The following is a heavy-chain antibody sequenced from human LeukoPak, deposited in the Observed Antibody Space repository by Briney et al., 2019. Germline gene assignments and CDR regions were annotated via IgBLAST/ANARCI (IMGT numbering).Heavy chain of an antibody. D-gene: IGHD3-22*01. Sequence: MTSETLSLTCAVYGGSFSGYYWSWIRQPPGKGLEWIGEINHSGSTNHNPSLKSRVAISVDTSKNQFSLKLSSVTAADTAVYYCARGRSMGITMIVVVIPFDYWGQGTLVTVSS. V-gene: IGHV4-34*01. CDR1: GGSFSGYY. CDR3: ARGRSMGITMIVVVIPFDY. J-gene: IGHJ4*02. CDR2: INHSGST.